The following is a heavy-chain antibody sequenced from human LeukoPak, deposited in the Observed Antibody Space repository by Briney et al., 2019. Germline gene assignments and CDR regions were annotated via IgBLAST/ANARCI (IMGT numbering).Heavy chain of an antibody. Sequence: SETLSLTCTVSGGSISSSSYYWGWIRQPPGKGLEWIGSIYYSGSTYYNPSLKSRVTISVDTSKNQFSLKLSSVTAADTAAYYCARRDDYGDFLNWFDPWGQGTLVTVSS. V-gene: IGHV4-39*01. CDR2: IYYSGST. J-gene: IGHJ5*02. CDR3: ARRDDYGDFLNWFDP. D-gene: IGHD4-17*01. CDR1: GGSISSSSYY.